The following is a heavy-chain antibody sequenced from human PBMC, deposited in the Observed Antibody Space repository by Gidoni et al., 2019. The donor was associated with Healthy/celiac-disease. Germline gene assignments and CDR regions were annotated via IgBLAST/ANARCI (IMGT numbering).Heavy chain of an antibody. CDR3: ARDRAYSGYDI. Sequence: QQQLQASGSGLVKPSQTLSLTCAVSGGSISSGGYSWSWIRQPPGKGLEWIGYIYHSGSTYYNPSLKSRVTISVDRSKNQFSLKLSSVTAADTAVYYCARDRAYSGYDIWGQGTLVTVSS. CDR1: GGSISSGGYS. V-gene: IGHV4-30-2*01. J-gene: IGHJ4*02. D-gene: IGHD5-12*01. CDR2: IYHSGST.